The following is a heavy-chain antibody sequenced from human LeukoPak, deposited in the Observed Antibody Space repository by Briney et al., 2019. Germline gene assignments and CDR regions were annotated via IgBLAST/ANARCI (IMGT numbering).Heavy chain of an antibody. J-gene: IGHJ1*01. Sequence: GGSLRLSCAASGFTFSSHAMSWVRQAPGKGLEWVSGIIGIGDTTDYADSVKGRFTISRDNSKNTLYLQMNSLRAEDTAVYYCARKGQGSNWAAEYFQNWGQGTLVTVSS. V-gene: IGHV3-23*01. CDR3: ARKGQGSNWAAEYFQN. CDR1: GFTFSSHA. CDR2: IIGIGDTT. D-gene: IGHD6-13*01.